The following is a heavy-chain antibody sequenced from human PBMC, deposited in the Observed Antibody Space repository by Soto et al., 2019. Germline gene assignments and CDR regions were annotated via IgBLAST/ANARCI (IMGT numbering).Heavy chain of an antibody. V-gene: IGHV3-53*01. CDR3: ARGTEYKYYGLDV. J-gene: IGHJ6*02. CDR2: IYAGGRT. CDR1: GLTVSSFH. D-gene: IGHD3-10*01. Sequence: GGGLIQPGGSLRVSCEASGLTVSSFHMSWVRQAPGKGLEWVSVIYAGGRTSYVDSVKGRFTISRDHSKNTVYLQMNSLRAEDTAVYFCARGTEYKYYGLDVWGQGTTVTVSS.